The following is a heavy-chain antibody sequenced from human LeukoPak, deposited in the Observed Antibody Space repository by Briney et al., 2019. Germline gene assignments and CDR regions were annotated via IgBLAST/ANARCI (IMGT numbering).Heavy chain of an antibody. CDR3: ARVEARRERWLQHFDY. V-gene: IGHV4-61*02. Sequence: PSQTLSLTCTVSGGSISSGSYYWSRIRQPAGKGLEWIGRIYTSGSTNYNPSLKSRVTISVDTSKNQFSLKLSSVTAADTAVYYCARVEARRERWLQHFDYWGQGTLVTVSS. CDR1: GGSISSGSYY. CDR2: IYTSGST. J-gene: IGHJ4*02. D-gene: IGHD5-24*01.